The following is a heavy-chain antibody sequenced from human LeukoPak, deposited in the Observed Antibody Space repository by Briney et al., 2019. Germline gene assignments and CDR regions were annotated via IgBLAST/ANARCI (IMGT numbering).Heavy chain of an antibody. J-gene: IGHJ4*02. D-gene: IGHD1-26*01. CDR1: GFTFRSYA. Sequence: PGGSLRLSCAASGFTFRSYAMSWVRQAPGKGLEWVSAITGSGGSTYYADSVKGRFTISRDNSKNILYLQMNSLRAEDTALYYCAKVIISGTFSPFDYWGQGTLVTISS. CDR3: AKVIISGTFSPFDY. CDR2: ITGSGGST. V-gene: IGHV3-23*01.